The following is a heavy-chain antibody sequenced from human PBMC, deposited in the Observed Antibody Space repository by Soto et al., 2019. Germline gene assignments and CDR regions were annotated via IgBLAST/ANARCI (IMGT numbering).Heavy chain of an antibody. CDR3: ARDSLTFQNYDFWTGGYYMDV. J-gene: IGHJ6*03. CDR1: GFTFSSYG. D-gene: IGHD3-3*01. CDR2: IWYDGSNK. Sequence: GGSLRLSCAASGFTFSSYGMHWVRQAPGKGLEWVAVIWYDGSNKYYADSVKGRFTISRDNSKNTLYLQMNSLRAEDTAVYYCARDSLTFQNYDFWTGGYYMDVWGKGTTVTVSS. V-gene: IGHV3-33*01.